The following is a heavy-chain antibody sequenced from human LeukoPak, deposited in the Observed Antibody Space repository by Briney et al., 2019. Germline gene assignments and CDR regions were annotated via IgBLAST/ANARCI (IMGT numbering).Heavy chain of an antibody. CDR3: ARSVLEDYSVFFDY. D-gene: IGHD4-11*01. CDR1: GGSISSGSYY. J-gene: IGHJ4*02. Sequence: PSQTLSLTSTVSGGSISSGSYYWSWIRQPAGKGLEWIGRIYTSGSTNYNPSLKSRVTISVDTSRNQFSLKLSSVTAADTAVYYCARSVLEDYSVFFDYWGQGTLVTVSS. V-gene: IGHV4-61*02. CDR2: IYTSGST.